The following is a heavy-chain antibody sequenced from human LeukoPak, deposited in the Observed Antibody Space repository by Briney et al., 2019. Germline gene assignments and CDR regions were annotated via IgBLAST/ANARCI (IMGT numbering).Heavy chain of an antibody. CDR1: GFTFSSYA. CDR2: MSYDGSNK. CDR3: VRQEDIVVVPAASSARDYYYGMDV. Sequence: GRSLRLSCAASGFTFSSYAMHWVRQAPGKGLEWVAVMSYDGSNKYYADSVKGRFTISRDNSKNTLYLLMNSLRAEDTAVYYCVRQEDIVVVPAASSARDYYYGMDVRGQGTTVTVSS. V-gene: IGHV3-30*04. J-gene: IGHJ6*02. D-gene: IGHD2-2*01.